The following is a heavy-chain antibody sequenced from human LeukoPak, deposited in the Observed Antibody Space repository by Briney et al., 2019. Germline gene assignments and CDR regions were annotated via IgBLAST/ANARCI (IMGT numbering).Heavy chain of an antibody. CDR1: GGSFSGYY. J-gene: IGHJ5*02. D-gene: IGHD3-22*01. V-gene: IGHV4-34*01. CDR2: INHSGST. CDR3: ARGKYYCDSSGYYYVSP. Sequence: PSETLSLTCAVYGGSFSGYYWSWIRQPPGKGLEWIGEINHSGSTNYNPSLKSRVTISVDTSKNQFSLKLSSVTAADTAVYYCARGKYYCDSSGYYYVSPWGQGTLVTVSS.